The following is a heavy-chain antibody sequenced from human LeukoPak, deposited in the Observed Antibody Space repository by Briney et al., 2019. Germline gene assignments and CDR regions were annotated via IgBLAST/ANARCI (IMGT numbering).Heavy chain of an antibody. CDR2: IYYSGST. V-gene: IGHV4-31*03. J-gene: IGHJ4*02. CDR3: AATSRVVVSFDY. CDR1: GGSISSGGYY. Sequence: PSETLSLTCTVSGGSISSGGYYWSWIRQHPGTGLEWIGYIYYSGSTYYNPSLKSRVTISVDTSKNQFSLKLSSVTAADTAVYYCAATSRVVVSFDYWGQGTLVTVSS. D-gene: IGHD2-21*01.